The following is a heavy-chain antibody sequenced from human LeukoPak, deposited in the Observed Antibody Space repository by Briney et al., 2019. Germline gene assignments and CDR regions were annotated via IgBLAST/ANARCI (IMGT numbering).Heavy chain of an antibody. CDR1: GGTFSSYA. CDR2: IIPIFGTA. V-gene: IGHV1-69*13. CDR3: ASGAYYYGSGSYYAIFDY. D-gene: IGHD3-10*01. Sequence: ASVKVSCKASGGTFSSYAISWVRQAPGQGLEWMGGIIPIFGTANYAQKFQGRVTITADESTSTAYMELSSLRSEDTAVYYCASGAYYYGSGSYYAIFDYWGQGTLVTVSS. J-gene: IGHJ4*02.